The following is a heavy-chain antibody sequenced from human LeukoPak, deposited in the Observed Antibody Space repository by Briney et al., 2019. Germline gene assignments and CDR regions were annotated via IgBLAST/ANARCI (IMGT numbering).Heavy chain of an antibody. CDR3: ARDTTSSSWSYGDFDY. CDR2: INPSGGST. Sequence: ASVKVSCKASGYTFTSYYMHWVRQAPGQGLEWMGIINPSGGSTSYAQKFQGRVTMTRDTSTSTVYMELSSLRSEDTAVYYCARDTTSSSWSYGDFDYWGQGTLVTVSS. CDR1: GYTFTSYY. V-gene: IGHV1-46*01. J-gene: IGHJ4*02. D-gene: IGHD6-13*01.